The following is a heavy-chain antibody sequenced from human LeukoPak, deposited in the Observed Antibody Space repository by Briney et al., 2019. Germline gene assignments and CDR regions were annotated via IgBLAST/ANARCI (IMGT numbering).Heavy chain of an antibody. Sequence: GGSLRLSCAASGFTFSNYGMNWVRQAPGKGLEWVGRIKSKLVGGATEAAAPVKGRFTMSRDDSEKTVYLQMDSLKTEDTAVYYCTTDWGSGKYIRAFDMWGQGTMVTVSS. V-gene: IGHV3-15*01. CDR1: GFTFSNYG. CDR2: IKSKLVGGAT. CDR3: TTDWGSGKYIRAFDM. D-gene: IGHD3-10*01. J-gene: IGHJ3*02.